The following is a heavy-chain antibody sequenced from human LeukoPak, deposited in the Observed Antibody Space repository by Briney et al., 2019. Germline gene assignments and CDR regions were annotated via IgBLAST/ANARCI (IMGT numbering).Heavy chain of an antibody. CDR3: ARPTRGYSGYDLYYYYYGMDV. CDR1: GYTFTSYG. V-gene: IGHV1-18*01. Sequence: GASVKVSCKASGYTFTSYGISWVRQAPGQGLEWMGWISAFNGNIKYAQKFQGRVTLTTDTSTSTAYMELRSLRSDDTAVYYCARPTRGYSGYDLYYYYYGMDVWGQGTTVTVS. J-gene: IGHJ6*02. CDR2: ISAFNGNI. D-gene: IGHD5-12*01.